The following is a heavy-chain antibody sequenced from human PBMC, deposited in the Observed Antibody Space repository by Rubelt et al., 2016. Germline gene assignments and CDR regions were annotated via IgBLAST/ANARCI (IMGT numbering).Heavy chain of an antibody. V-gene: IGHV4-59*01. J-gene: IGHJ4*02. CDR3: AGGITIFGVASGYFDY. CDR1: GGSISSYY. D-gene: IGHD3-3*01. CDR2: IYSSGST. Sequence: TLSLTCTVSGGSISSYYWSWIRQPPGKGLEWIGYIYSSGSTNYNPSLKSRVTISVDTSKNQFSLKLSSVTAADTAVYYCAGGITIFGVASGYFDYWGQGTLVTVSS.